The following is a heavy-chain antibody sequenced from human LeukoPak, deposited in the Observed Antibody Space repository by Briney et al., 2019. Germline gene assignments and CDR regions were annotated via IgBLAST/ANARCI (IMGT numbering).Heavy chain of an antibody. Sequence: GGSLRLSCAASGFTFSSYGMHWVRQAPGKGLEWVSAISGSGGSTYYADSVKGRFTISRDNSKNTLYLQMNSLRVEDTAVYYCAKDQNSYGPTYCFDYWGQGTLVTVSS. CDR1: GFTFSSYG. J-gene: IGHJ4*02. CDR3: AKDQNSYGPTYCFDY. CDR2: ISGSGGST. V-gene: IGHV3-23*01. D-gene: IGHD5-18*01.